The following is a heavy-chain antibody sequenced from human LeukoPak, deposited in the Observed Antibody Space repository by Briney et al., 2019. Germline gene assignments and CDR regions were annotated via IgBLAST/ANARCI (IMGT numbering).Heavy chain of an antibody. D-gene: IGHD1-26*01. CDR2: IYPGDSDT. CDR3: ARHSAAQWEPPQNWFDP. J-gene: IGHJ5*02. Sequence: GESLKISCKGSGYSFTSYWIGWVRQMPGKGLEWMGIIYPGDSDTRYSPSFQGQVTISADKSISTAYLQWSSLKASDTAMYYCARHSAAQWEPPQNWFDPWGQGTLVTVSS. V-gene: IGHV5-51*01. CDR1: GYSFTSYW.